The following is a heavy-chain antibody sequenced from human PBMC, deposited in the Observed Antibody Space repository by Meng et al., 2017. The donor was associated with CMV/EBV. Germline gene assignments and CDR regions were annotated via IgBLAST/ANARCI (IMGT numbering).Heavy chain of an antibody. V-gene: IGHV4-34*01. CDR2: INHSGST. D-gene: IGHD1-14*01. CDR1: GGSFSGYY. CDR3: ATLTEEIGY. Sequence: GSLRLSCAVYGGSFSGYYWSWIRQPPGKGLEWIGEINHSGSTNYNPSLKSRVTISVDTSKNQFSLKLSSVTAADTAVYYCATLTEEIGYWGQGTLVTVSS. J-gene: IGHJ4*02.